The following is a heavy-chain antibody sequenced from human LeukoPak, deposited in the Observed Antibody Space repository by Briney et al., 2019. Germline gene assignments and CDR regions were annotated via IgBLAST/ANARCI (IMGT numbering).Heavy chain of an antibody. J-gene: IGHJ6*02. CDR2: MNPKSGKT. CDR3: ARGAVPAAISGYYYYYGMDV. V-gene: IGHV1-8*01. D-gene: IGHD2-2*01. Sequence: ASVKVSCKSSGYTFTSYDINWVRQATGQGLAWMGWMNPKSGKTGYAQKFQGRVTMTRNTSISTAYMELSSLRSEDTAVYYCARGAVPAAISGYYYYYGMDVWGQGTTVTVSS. CDR1: GYTFTSYD.